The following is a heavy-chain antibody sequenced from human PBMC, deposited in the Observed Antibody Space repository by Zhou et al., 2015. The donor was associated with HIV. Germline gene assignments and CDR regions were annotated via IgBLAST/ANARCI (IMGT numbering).Heavy chain of an antibody. CDR2: IIPIFGTA. CDR3: ASPLYGVPAATTNFLDNQPYYYYGMDV. CDR1: GGTFSNYA. D-gene: IGHD2-2*01. J-gene: IGHJ6*02. V-gene: IGHV1-69*01. Sequence: QVQLVQSGTEVKKPGSSVKVSCKASGGTFSNYAISWVRQAPGQGLEWMGGIIPIFGTANYAQNFQGRVTITADESTSTAYMELSSLRSDDTAVYYCASPLYGVPAATTNFLDNQPYYYYGMDVWGQGTTVTVSS.